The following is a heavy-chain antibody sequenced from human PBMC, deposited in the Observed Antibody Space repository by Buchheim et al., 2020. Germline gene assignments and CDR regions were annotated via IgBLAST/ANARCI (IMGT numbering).Heavy chain of an antibody. Sequence: EVQLLESGGGLVQPGGSLRLSREVSGFTFSSYAMSWVRQAPGKGLEWVSGISGSGANTYYADSVKGRFTISRDNSKNTLYLQMNSLRAEDTAVYYCAKNGITMIEVVLYFHYWGQGTL. CDR1: GFTFSSYA. V-gene: IGHV3-23*01. CDR2: ISGSGANT. J-gene: IGHJ4*02. CDR3: AKNGITMIEVVLYFHY. D-gene: IGHD3-22*01.